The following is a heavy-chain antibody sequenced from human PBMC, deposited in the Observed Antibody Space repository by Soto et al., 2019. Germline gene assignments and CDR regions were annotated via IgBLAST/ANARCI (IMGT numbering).Heavy chain of an antibody. V-gene: IGHV1-69*13. Sequence: SVKVSCKASGGTFSSYAISWVRQAPGQGLEWMGGIIPIFGTANYAQKFQGRVTITADESTSTAYMELSSLRSEDTAVYYCARIFGYCSSTRCKEFDPWGQGTLVTVSS. CDR2: IIPIFGTA. J-gene: IGHJ5*02. CDR1: GGTFSSYA. CDR3: ARIFGYCSSTRCKEFDP. D-gene: IGHD2-2*03.